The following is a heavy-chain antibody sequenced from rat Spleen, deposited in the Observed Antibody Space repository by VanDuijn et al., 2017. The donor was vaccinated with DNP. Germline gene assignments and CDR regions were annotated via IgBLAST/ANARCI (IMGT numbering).Heavy chain of an antibody. V-gene: IGHV5-7*01. Sequence: EVQLVESGGGLVQPGNSLKLSCAVSGITFSDHNMAWVRQAPKTSLEWVATISYDGSDTYYRDSMKGRFTISRDNAKSTLYLQMDSLRSEDTATYYCTNDWELYYWGQGVMVTVSS. CDR2: ISYDGSDT. J-gene: IGHJ2*01. CDR3: TNDWELYY. CDR1: GITFSDHN. D-gene: IGHD5-1*01.